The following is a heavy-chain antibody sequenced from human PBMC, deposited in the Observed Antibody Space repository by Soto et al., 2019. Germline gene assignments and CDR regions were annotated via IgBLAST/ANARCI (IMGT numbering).Heavy chain of an antibody. Sequence: GGSLRLSCAASGFTFSSYAMSWVRQAPGKGLEWVSAISGSGGSTYYADSVKGRFTISRDNSKNTLYLQMNSLRAEDTAVYYCAKTGYSETAQYYFDYWGQGTLVTVSS. V-gene: IGHV3-23*01. CDR1: GFTFSSYA. J-gene: IGHJ4*02. D-gene: IGHD3-9*01. CDR2: ISGSGGST. CDR3: AKTGYSETAQYYFDY.